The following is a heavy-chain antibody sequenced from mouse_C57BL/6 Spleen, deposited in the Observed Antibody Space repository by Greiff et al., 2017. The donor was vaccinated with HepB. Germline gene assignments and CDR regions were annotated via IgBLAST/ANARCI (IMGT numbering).Heavy chain of an antibody. V-gene: IGHV1-53*01. D-gene: IGHD2-1*01. Sequence: QVQLKQPGPELVKPGASVKLSCKASGYTFTSYWMHWVKQRPGQGLEWIGNINPSNGGTNYNEKFKSKATLTVDKSSSTAYMQLSSLTSEDSAVYYCARDYYGNYDYFDYWGQGTTLTVSS. CDR3: ARDYYGNYDYFDY. CDR1: GYTFTSYW. J-gene: IGHJ2*01. CDR2: INPSNGGT.